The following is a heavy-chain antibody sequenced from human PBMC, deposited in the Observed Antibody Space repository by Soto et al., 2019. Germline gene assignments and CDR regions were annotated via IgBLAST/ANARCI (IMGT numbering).Heavy chain of an antibody. J-gene: IGHJ6*04. Sequence: PGGSLRLSCAASGFTFSSYAMSWVRQAPGKGLGQFSAFCGGGGSTYYADTGKGRVTVSKENSKSTMYLQMNSLRAEDTAVDCVANSGYSRSSDLAYYYGMAVWGKVTTVTVSS. CDR1: GFTFSSYA. CDR3: ANSGYSRSSDLAYYYGMAV. CDR2: FCGGGGST. D-gene: IGHD6-6*01. V-gene: IGHV3-23*01.